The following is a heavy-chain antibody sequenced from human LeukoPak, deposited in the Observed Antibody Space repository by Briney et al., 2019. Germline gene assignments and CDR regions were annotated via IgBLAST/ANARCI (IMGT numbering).Heavy chain of an antibody. CDR3: ARGHGTMVRGVITKYYYYYGMAV. V-gene: IGHV1-8*01. CDR1: GYTFTSYD. Sequence: ASLKLSCKASGYTFTSYDINWVRQATGQGLEWMGWMNPNIGNTGNAQIFQGSATMTKTTSIRTAYMGLSSLRSEDPAVYYCARGHGTMVRGVITKYYYYYGMAVWGQGTTVTVSS. D-gene: IGHD3-10*01. CDR2: MNPNIGNT. J-gene: IGHJ6*02.